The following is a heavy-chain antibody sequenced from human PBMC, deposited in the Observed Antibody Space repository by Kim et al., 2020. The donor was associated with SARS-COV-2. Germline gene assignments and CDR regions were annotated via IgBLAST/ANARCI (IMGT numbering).Heavy chain of an antibody. D-gene: IGHD6-19*01. CDR2: TYYRSKWYN. V-gene: IGHV6-1*01. CDR3: ARDGAVAGTKLYNWFDP. CDR1: GDSVSSNSAA. Sequence: SQTLSLTCAISGDSVSSNSAAWNWIRQSPSRGLEWLGRTYYRSKWYNDYAVSVKSRITINPDTSKNQFSLQLNSVTPEDTAVYYCARDGAVAGTKLYNWFDPWGQGTLVTVSS. J-gene: IGHJ5*02.